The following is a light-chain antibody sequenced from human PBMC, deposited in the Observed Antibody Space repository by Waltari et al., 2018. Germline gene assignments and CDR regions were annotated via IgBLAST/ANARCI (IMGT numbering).Light chain of an antibody. CDR1: TGSNPS. CDR3: QLADSTVTYV. CDR2: KDT. Sequence: SHELTQPPSVSVSPGQTARITCSGDTGSNPSVYWYQHKPGQAPVLLIYKDTERPSGIPDRFSGSSSGTSVTLTISGVQAEDEADYYCQLADSTVTYVFGPGTKVIVL. J-gene: IGLJ1*01. V-gene: IGLV3-25*03.